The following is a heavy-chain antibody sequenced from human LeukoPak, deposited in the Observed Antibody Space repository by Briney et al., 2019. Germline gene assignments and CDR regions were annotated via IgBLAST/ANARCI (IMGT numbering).Heavy chain of an antibody. Sequence: GGSLRLSCAASGFIFSSYGMHWVRQAPGKGLEWLGVLSYDGSDKYYAHSVKGRFTISRDSSKNTLYLQMNSLRPEDTAVYYCAKDRVRGVIHHYYGLDVWGQGTTVTVSS. CDR3: AKDRVRGVIHHYYGLDV. J-gene: IGHJ6*02. V-gene: IGHV3-30*18. CDR2: LSYDGSDK. D-gene: IGHD3-10*01. CDR1: GFIFSSYG.